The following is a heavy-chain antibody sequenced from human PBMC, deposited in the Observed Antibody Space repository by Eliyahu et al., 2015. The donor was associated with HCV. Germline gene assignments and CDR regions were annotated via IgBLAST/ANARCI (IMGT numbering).Heavy chain of an antibody. CDR3: ARQWKPSPIDY. V-gene: IGHV4-39*01. J-gene: IGHJ4*02. Sequence: QLQLQESGPGLVKPSETLSLTCTVSGGSISSSSYYWGWIRQPPGKGLEWIGSIYYSGSTYYNPSLKSRVTISVDTSKNQFSLKLSSVTAADTAVYYCARQWKPSPIDYWGQGTLVTVSS. D-gene: IGHD1-1*01. CDR1: GGSISSSSYY. CDR2: IYYSGST.